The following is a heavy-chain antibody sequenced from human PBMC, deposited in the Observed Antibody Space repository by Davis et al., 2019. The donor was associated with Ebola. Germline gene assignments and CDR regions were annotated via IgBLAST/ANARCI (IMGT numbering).Heavy chain of an antibody. Sequence: PGGSLRLSCAASGLTFTNAWMSWVRQAPGKGLEWVASIKEDGSEKLEVDSVKGRFTISRDNAKDSLYLQMNGLRAEDTAVYYCARGSRNMDVWGQGTTVTVSS. J-gene: IGHJ6*02. CDR1: GLTFTNAW. CDR2: IKEDGSEK. CDR3: ARGSRNMDV. V-gene: IGHV3-7*03.